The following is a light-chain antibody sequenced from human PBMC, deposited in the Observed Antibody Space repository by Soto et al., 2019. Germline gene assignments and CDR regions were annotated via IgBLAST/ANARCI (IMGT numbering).Light chain of an antibody. CDR3: QQYYRIPYT. CDR2: WAS. CDR1: QSVLSSSNNKNF. J-gene: IGKJ2*01. Sequence: DIVMTQSPDSLAVSLGERATINCKSSQSVLSSSNNKNFLAWYQQKPGQSPKLLIYWASTRESGVPDRLSGSGSGTDFTLTISSLQAEDVAVYYCQQYYRIPYTFGQWTKLEIK. V-gene: IGKV4-1*01.